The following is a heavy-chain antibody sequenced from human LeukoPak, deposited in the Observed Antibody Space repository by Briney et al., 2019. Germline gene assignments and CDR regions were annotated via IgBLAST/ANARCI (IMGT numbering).Heavy chain of an antibody. V-gene: IGHV3-21*01. J-gene: IGHJ4*02. CDR3: ARAHNWKYGSFDF. D-gene: IGHD1-7*01. CDR1: GFTFSSYS. Sequence: PGGSLRLSCAASGFTFSSYSMNWVRQAPGKGLEWVSSISSSSSYIYYADSVKGRSTISRDNAKNSLYLQMNSLRAEDTAVYYCARAHNWKYGSFDFWGQGTLVTVSS. CDR2: ISSSSSYI.